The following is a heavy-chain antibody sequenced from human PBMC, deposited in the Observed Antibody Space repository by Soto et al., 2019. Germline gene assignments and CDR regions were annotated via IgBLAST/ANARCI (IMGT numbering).Heavy chain of an antibody. Sequence: EVQLVESGGGLVKPGGSLRLSCAASGFTFSNAWMNWVRQAPGKGLEWVGRIKSKTDGGTTDYAAPVKGRFTISRDDSXNKLNLQMNSLKTEDTAVYYCTTALVPAAIGWFDPWGQGTLVTVSS. V-gene: IGHV3-15*07. CDR2: IKSKTDGGTT. CDR1: GFTFSNAW. J-gene: IGHJ5*02. CDR3: TTALVPAAIGWFDP. D-gene: IGHD2-2*01.